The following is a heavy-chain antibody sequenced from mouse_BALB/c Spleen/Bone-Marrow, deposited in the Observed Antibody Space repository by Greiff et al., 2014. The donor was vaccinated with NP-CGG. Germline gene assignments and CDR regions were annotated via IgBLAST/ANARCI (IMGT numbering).Heavy chain of an antibody. CDR2: INPSNGRT. CDR3: ARSDGYYPYYYAMDY. D-gene: IGHD2-3*01. V-gene: IGHV1S81*02. CDR1: GYTFTSYW. Sequence: LQESGAELVKPGASVKLSCKASGYTFTSYWMHWVKQRPGQGLEWIGEINPSNGRTNCNEKFKSKATLTVDKSSSTAYMQLNSLTSEDTAVYYCARSDGYYPYYYAMDYWGQGTSVTVSS. J-gene: IGHJ4*01.